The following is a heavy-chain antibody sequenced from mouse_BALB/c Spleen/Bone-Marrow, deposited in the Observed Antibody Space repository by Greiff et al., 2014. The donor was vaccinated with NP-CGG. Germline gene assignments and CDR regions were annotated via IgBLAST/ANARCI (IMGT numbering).Heavy chain of an antibody. CDR1: GYTFTYYT. Sequence: VQLQQSAAELARPGASVKMSCKTSGYTFTYYTMHWVKQRPGQGLEWIGYINPSSGYTDYNQKFKDKTTLTTDKSSSTAYLQLSSLTSEDSAVYYCVRENYDYDGDAMDYWGQGTSVTVSS. D-gene: IGHD2-4*01. CDR3: VRENYDYDGDAMDY. CDR2: INPSSGYT. J-gene: IGHJ4*01. V-gene: IGHV1-4*02.